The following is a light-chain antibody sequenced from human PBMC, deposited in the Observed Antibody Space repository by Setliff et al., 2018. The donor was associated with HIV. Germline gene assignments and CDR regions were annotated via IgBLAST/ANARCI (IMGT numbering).Light chain of an antibody. V-gene: IGLV1-40*01. CDR1: NSNIGAGYD. J-gene: IGLJ1*01. CDR3: QSYDSSLSAV. CDR2: GNN. Sequence: QSALTQPPSVSGAPGQTVTISCSGNNSNIGAGYDVHWYQQLPGTAPKVLIYGNNNRPSGVPDRFSGSKSGTSASLAITGLQAGDEADYYCQSYDSSLSAVFGTGTKVTVL.